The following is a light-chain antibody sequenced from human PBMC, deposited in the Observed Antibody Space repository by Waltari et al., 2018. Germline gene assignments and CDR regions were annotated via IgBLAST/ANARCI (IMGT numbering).Light chain of an antibody. CDR2: KAS. CDR1: QSISNW. Sequence: DIQMTQSPSTLSASVGDRVTITCRASQSISNWLAWYQQKPGKAPNLLIYKASILKSGFPSRFSGSGSGTQFTLTISSLQPGDFATYYCQQYKTYSSFGQGTKLEIK. CDR3: QQYKTYSS. J-gene: IGKJ2*01. V-gene: IGKV1-5*03.